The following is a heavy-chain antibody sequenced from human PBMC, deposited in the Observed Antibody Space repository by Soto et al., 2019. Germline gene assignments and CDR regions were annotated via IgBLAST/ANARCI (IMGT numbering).Heavy chain of an antibody. D-gene: IGHD4-17*01. V-gene: IGHV3-21*01. CDR1: GFTFSSYS. CDR2: ISSSSSYI. J-gene: IGHJ3*02. Sequence: PVGSLRLSCAASGFTFSSYSMNWVRQAPGKGLEWVSSISSSSSYIYYADSVKGRFTISRDNAKNSLYLQMNSLRAEDTAVYYCARDTTVTPDAFDIWGQGTMVTVSS. CDR3: ARDTTVTPDAFDI.